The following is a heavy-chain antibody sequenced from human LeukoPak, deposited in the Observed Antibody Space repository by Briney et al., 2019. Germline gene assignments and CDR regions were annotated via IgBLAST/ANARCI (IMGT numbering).Heavy chain of an antibody. J-gene: IGHJ5*02. V-gene: IGHV1-8*01. CDR2: MNPNSANT. Sequence: ASVTVSCKASGYTFTSYDINWVRQATGQGLEWMGWMNPNSANTGYAQKFQGRVTMTRNTSISTAYMELSSLRSEDTAVYYCARGKIYDSSGYYSLGFDPWGQGTLVTVSS. CDR1: GYTFTSYD. CDR3: ARGKIYDSSGYYSLGFDP. D-gene: IGHD3-22*01.